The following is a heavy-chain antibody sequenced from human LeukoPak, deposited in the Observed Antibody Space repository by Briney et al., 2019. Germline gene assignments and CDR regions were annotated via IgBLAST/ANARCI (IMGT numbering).Heavy chain of an antibody. V-gene: IGHV3-33*01. CDR2: IWHDGSNK. J-gene: IGHJ4*02. CDR3: ARDRYYDSSGYPSD. D-gene: IGHD3-22*01. CDR1: GFTFSSYG. Sequence: PGRSLRLSCAASGFTFSSYGMHCVRQAPGKGLEWVAVIWHDGSNKYYADSVKGRFTISRDNSKNTLYLQMNSLRAEDTAVYYCARDRYYDSSGYPSDWGQGTLVTVSS.